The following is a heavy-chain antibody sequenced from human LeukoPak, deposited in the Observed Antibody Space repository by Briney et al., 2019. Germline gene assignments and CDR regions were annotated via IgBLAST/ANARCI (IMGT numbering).Heavy chain of an antibody. J-gene: IGHJ5*02. D-gene: IGHD2-15*01. Sequence: SETLSLTCAVYGGSFSGYYWSWIRQPPGKGLEWIAEINHSGSTNYNTSLKSGVTITVDTSKNQFSLKLSSVPAADTAVYYCARYCSGGSCYHNWFDPWGQGTLVTVSS. CDR2: INHSGST. CDR1: GGSFSGYY. V-gene: IGHV4-34*01. CDR3: ARYCSGGSCYHNWFDP.